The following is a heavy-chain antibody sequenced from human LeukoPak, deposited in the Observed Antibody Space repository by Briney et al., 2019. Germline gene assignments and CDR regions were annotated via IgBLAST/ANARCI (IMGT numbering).Heavy chain of an antibody. J-gene: IGHJ2*01. CDR3: SRGYMVRGVSPWYFDL. CDR2: ISSSSSYI. CDR1: GLTLRSYS. D-gene: IGHD3-10*01. Sequence: GVSLRFSCAASGLTLRSYSMNWVRQAPGKGLEWVSCISSSSSYIYYSESVNGRFTISRYKAKNLLYLQLYSLRAEDPAVYHCSRGYMVRGVSPWYFDLWGRGTLVTVSS. V-gene: IGHV3-21*01.